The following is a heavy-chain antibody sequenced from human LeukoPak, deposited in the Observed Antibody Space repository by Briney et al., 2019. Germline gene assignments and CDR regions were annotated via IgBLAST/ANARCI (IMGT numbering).Heavy chain of an antibody. D-gene: IGHD2-2*01. Sequence: ASVKVSCKVSGYTLTELSMHWVRQAPGKGLEWMGGFDPEDGETIYAQKFQGRVTMTEDTSTDTAYMELSSLRSEDTAVYYCATGSVPAADDNYYYYYMDVWGKGTTVTVSS. V-gene: IGHV1-24*01. CDR2: FDPEDGET. CDR3: ATGSVPAADDNYYYYYMDV. J-gene: IGHJ6*03. CDR1: GYTLTELS.